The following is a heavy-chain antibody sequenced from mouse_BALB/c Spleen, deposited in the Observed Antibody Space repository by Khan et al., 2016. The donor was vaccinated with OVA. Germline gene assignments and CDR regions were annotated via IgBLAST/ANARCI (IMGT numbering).Heavy chain of an antibody. J-gene: IGHJ2*01. CDR2: IWAGGGT. Sequence: QVQLKQSGPGLVAPSQSLSIPCPVSGFSLTSYVVHWVRQPPGKGLEWLGVIWAGGGTNYNSGLLSRLSISKDNSKSQVFLKMNSLQTDDTAMYYCARLEDIWGQGTTLTVSS. CDR1: GFSLTSYV. V-gene: IGHV2-9*02. D-gene: IGHD1-3*01. CDR3: ARLEDI.